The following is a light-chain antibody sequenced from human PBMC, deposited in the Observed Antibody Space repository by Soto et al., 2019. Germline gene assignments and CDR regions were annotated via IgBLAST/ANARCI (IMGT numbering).Light chain of an antibody. CDR2: GAS. Sequence: EIVMTQSPATLSVSPWERATLSCRASQSVSSNLAWYQQKPGQAPRLLIYGASTRATGIPARFSGSGSGTEFTLTISSLQSEDFAVYYCQQRHMWPITFGQGTRLEIK. CDR1: QSVSSN. J-gene: IGKJ5*01. V-gene: IGKV3-15*01. CDR3: QQRHMWPIT.